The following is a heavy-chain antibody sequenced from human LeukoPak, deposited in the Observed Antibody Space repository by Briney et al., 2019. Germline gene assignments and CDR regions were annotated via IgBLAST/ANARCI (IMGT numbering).Heavy chain of an antibody. J-gene: IGHJ4*02. V-gene: IGHV3-15*07. Sequence: GGSLRLSCSTSGLTVTNAWMNWVRQAPGEGLDWVGRIASKTDGGATDYAAPVKGRFTISRDDSKNTLNLQMNSLKTEDTAVYYCTTGIRGDWGQGTLVAVSS. CDR2: IASKTDGGAT. CDR3: TTGIRGD. D-gene: IGHD3-10*01. CDR1: GLTVTNAW.